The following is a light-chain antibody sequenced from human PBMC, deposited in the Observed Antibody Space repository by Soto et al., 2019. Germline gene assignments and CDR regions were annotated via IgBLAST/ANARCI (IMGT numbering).Light chain of an antibody. CDR2: GAS. J-gene: IGKJ5*01. Sequence: EIVMTPSPATRSLSPGERACLSCGASQSISSSFLAWYQQKPGQAPRLLIYGASSRATGIPDRFSGTGSETDFTLTISRLEPEDFAVYYCQQYDNSPITFGQGTRLEI. CDR1: QSISSSF. V-gene: IGKV3-20*01. CDR3: QQYDNSPIT.